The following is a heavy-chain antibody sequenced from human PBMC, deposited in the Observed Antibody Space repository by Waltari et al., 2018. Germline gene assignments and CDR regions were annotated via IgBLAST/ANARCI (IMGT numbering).Heavy chain of an antibody. D-gene: IGHD4-4*01. CDR3: ARVPPPRYDYSNQWVPWYFDY. CDR1: GGTFSSYA. Sequence: QVQLVQSGAEVKKPGSSVKVSCKASGGTFSSYAISWVRQAPGQGLEWMGGVHPIFGKANYAQKFQGRGTITAEKSTSTADMGLGSRGPEDTAGYYCARVPPPRYDYSNQWVPWYFDYWGQGTLVTVSS. CDR2: VHPIFGKA. V-gene: IGHV1-69*14. J-gene: IGHJ4*02.